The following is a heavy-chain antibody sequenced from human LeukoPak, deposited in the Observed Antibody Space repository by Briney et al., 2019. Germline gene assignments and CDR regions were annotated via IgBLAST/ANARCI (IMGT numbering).Heavy chain of an antibody. CDR3: ARDFNMVIFDY. Sequence: ASVKVSCKASGYTFTSYSMNWVRQAPGQGLEWMGWINTNTGNPTYAQGFTGRFVFSLGTSVSTAYLQISSLKAEDTAVYYCARDFNMVIFDYWGQGTLVTVSS. J-gene: IGHJ4*02. CDR1: GYTFTSYS. D-gene: IGHD2/OR15-2a*01. V-gene: IGHV7-4-1*02. CDR2: INTNTGNP.